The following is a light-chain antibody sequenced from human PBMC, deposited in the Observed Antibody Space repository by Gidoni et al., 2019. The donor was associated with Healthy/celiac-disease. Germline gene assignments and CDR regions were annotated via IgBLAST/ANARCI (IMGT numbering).Light chain of an antibody. CDR1: QSISRY. CDR3: QQSYSTPLYT. V-gene: IGKV1-39*01. Sequence: DIKMTQSPSSLSASVVDRATITCLASQSISRYLNWYQQKPGKAPKLMIYAASSLQSGVPSRFSCSGSGTDLTLTISSLQPEDFATYYCQQSYSTPLYTFGQGTKLEIK. J-gene: IGKJ2*01. CDR2: AAS.